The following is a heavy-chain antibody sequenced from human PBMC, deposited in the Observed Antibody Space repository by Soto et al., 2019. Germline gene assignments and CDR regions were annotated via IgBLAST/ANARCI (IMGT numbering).Heavy chain of an antibody. Sequence: ASVKVSCKVSGYTLTELSMHWVRQAPGKGLEWMGGFDPEDGETIYAQKFQGRVTMTEDTSTDTAYMELSSLRSEDTAVYYCATDSVRYYYYGMDVWGQGTTVTVSS. CDR1: GYTLTELS. J-gene: IGHJ6*02. CDR3: ATDSVRYYYYGMDV. V-gene: IGHV1-24*01. D-gene: IGHD1-26*01. CDR2: FDPEDGET.